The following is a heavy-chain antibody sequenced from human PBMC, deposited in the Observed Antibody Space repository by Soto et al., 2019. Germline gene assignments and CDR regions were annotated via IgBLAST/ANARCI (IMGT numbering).Heavy chain of an antibody. J-gene: IGHJ6*02. CDR2: IDPSDSYT. V-gene: IGHV5-10-1*01. Sequence: GESPKISCKGSGYSFTSYWVSWVRQMPGEGLEWMGRIDPSDSYTNYSPSFQGHVTISADKSISTAYLQWSSLKASDTAMYYCARHGVWGSYCSSTSCFNYYYYGMDVWGQGTTVTVSS. CDR1: GYSFTSYW. D-gene: IGHD2-2*01. CDR3: ARHGVWGSYCSSTSCFNYYYYGMDV.